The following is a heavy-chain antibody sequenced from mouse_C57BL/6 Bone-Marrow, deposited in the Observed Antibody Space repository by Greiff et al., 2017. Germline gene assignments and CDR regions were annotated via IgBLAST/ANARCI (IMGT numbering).Heavy chain of an antibody. J-gene: IGHJ4*01. CDR2: IDPENGDT. Sequence: VQLQQSGAELVRPGASVKLSCTASGFNIKDDYMHWVKQRPEQGLEWIGWIDPENGDTEYASKFQGKATITADTSSNTAYLQLSSLTSDDTAVYYCTTTVVAPSYYYAMDYWGQGTSVTVSS. CDR1: GFNIKDDY. D-gene: IGHD1-1*01. CDR3: TTTVVAPSYYYAMDY. V-gene: IGHV14-4*01.